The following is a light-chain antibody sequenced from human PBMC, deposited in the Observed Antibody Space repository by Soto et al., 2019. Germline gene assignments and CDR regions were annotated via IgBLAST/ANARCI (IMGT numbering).Light chain of an antibody. J-gene: IGKJ4*01. CDR3: QQYSQWPLT. CDR1: QSVRSN. CDR2: DAS. V-gene: IGKV3-15*01. Sequence: EMVMTQSPATLSVSPGERATLSCRASQSVRSNLAWYHQKPGQAPSLLISDASTRATGIPARFSGSGSGTEFTLTITNLQSEDFAVYYCQQYSQWPLTFGGGTKVEIK.